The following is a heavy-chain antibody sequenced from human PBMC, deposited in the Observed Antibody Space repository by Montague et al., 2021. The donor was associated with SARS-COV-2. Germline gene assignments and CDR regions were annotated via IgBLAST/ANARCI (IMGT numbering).Heavy chain of an antibody. CDR3: ARGYCSGSGCYYYYGMDV. CDR1: GGSFSGYY. CDR2: TNDSGRT. V-gene: IGHV4-34*01. D-gene: IGHD2-15*01. Sequence: SETRSLTCAVSGGSFSGYYWSWIRQPPGRGLEWIGETNDSGRTNYNPSLKGRVTISVDTSKNQFSLRLSSVTAAETAVYYCARGYCSGSGCYYYYGMDVWGQGTTITVSS. J-gene: IGHJ6*02.